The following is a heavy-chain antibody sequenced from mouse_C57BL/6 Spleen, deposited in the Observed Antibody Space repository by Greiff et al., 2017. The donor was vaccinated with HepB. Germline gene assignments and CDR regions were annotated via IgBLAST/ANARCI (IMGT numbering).Heavy chain of an antibody. V-gene: IGHV1-80*01. D-gene: IGHD1-1*01. CDR3: ARRGRYYYGDFDY. CDR2: IYPGDGDT. Sequence: QVQLKESGAELVKPGASVKISCKASGYAFSSYWMNWVKQRPGKGLEWIGQIYPGDGDTNYNGKFKGKATLTADKSSSTAYMQLSSLTSEDSAVYFCARRGRYYYGDFDYWGQGTTLTVSS. J-gene: IGHJ2*01. CDR1: GYAFSSYW.